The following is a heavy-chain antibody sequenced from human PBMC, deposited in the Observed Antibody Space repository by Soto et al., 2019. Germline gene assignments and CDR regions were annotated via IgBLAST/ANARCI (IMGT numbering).Heavy chain of an antibody. D-gene: IGHD2-8*01. Sequence: QVQLVQSGAEVKKPGASVKVSCKASGYTFTSYGISWVRQAPEQGLEWMGWISAYNGNTNYAQKLQGRVTMTTDTSTSTVYMELRRLRSDDTAVYYCERAPGANPQAPLGYWGQGTLVTVSS. CDR1: GYTFTSYG. CDR3: ERAPGANPQAPLGY. V-gene: IGHV1-18*01. J-gene: IGHJ4*02. CDR2: ISAYNGNT.